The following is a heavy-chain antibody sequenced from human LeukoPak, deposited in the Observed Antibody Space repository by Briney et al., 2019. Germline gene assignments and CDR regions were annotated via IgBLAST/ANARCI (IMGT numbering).Heavy chain of an antibody. Sequence: PSETLSLTCTVSGGCISSYYWSWIRQPPGKGLEWIGYIHYSGSTNYNPSLKSRVTISVDTSKNQFSLNLTSVTAADTAVYYCARHLTHSGSGFDYWGQGTLVTVSS. CDR2: IHYSGST. CDR1: GGCISSYY. CDR3: ARHLTHSGSGFDY. V-gene: IGHV4-59*08. D-gene: IGHD6-13*01. J-gene: IGHJ4*02.